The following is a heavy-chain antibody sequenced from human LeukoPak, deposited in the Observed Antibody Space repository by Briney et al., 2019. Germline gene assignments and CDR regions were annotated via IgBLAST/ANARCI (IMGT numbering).Heavy chain of an antibody. V-gene: IGHV1-58*01. Sequence: GASVKVSCKASGFTFTSSAVQWVRQARGQRLEWIGWIVVGSGNTSYAQKFQGRVTMTRDTSTSTVYMELSSLRSEDTAVYYCARAGDEDPTVDYWGQGTLVTVSS. CDR3: ARAGDEDPTVDY. CDR2: IVVGSGNT. J-gene: IGHJ4*02. D-gene: IGHD6-25*01. CDR1: GFTFTSSA.